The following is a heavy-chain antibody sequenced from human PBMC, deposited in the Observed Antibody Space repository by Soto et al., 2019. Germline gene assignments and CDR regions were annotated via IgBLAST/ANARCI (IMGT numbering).Heavy chain of an antibody. CDR3: ARSLRFLEWYPNWFDP. V-gene: IGHV4-31*03. J-gene: IGHJ5*02. D-gene: IGHD3-3*01. CDR1: GGSISSGGYY. Sequence: QVQLQESGPGLVKPSQTLSLTCTVSGGSISSGGYYWCWIRQHPGKGLEWIGYIYYSGSTYYNPSLKSRVTISVDTSKNQFSLKLSSVTAADTAVYYCARSLRFLEWYPNWFDPWGQGTLVTVSS. CDR2: IYYSGST.